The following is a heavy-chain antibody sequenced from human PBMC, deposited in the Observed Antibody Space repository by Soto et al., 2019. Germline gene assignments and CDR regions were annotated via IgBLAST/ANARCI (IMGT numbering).Heavy chain of an antibody. V-gene: IGHV2-5*02. CDR3: AHAGDYDLLSFDH. J-gene: IGHJ4*02. CDR1: GFSLTSHHMG. Sequence: QITLRESGPALVRPAQTLTLTCTFSGFSLTSHHMGVAWIRQPPGKAMEWLALIYWDDDERFNPSLKDRLAISKDTSKNHVVLTMTSMGPLDTATYFCAHAGDYDLLSFDHWGPGTLVTVSS. D-gene: IGHD4-17*01. CDR2: IYWDDDE.